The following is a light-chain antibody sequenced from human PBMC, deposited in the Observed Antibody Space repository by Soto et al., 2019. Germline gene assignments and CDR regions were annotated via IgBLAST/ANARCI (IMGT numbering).Light chain of an antibody. Sequence: EIVLTQSPGTLSLSPVERATLSGRASQSVSNNYLAWYQQKPGQAPRLLIYGASTRATDMSGTFSGRGSGTESTLTISNVRPEDFAVYYCQQYRSWPRTFGQGTRLEIK. V-gene: IGKV3-20*01. CDR1: QSVSNNY. J-gene: IGKJ5*01. CDR3: QQYRSWPRT. CDR2: GAS.